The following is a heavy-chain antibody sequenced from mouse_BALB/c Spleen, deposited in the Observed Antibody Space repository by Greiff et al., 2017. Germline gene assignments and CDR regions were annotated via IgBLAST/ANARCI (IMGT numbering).Heavy chain of an antibody. D-gene: IGHD1-1*01. CDR2: INPSNGRT. Sequence: QVQLQQPGAELVQPGASVKLSCKASGYTFTSYWMHWVKQRPGQGLEWIGEINPSNGRTNYNQKFKDKATLTADKSSSTAYMQLSSLTSEDSAVYYCARVGGNYAMDYWGQGTSVTVSS. CDR3: ARVGGNYAMDY. V-gene: IGHV1S81*02. CDR1: GYTFTSYW. J-gene: IGHJ4*01.